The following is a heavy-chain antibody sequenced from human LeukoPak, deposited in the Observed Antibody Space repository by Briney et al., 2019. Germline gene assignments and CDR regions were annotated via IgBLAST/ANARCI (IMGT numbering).Heavy chain of an antibody. CDR1: GFTFSYYW. CDR3: ARWRGSTSERSDY. CDR2: IKQDGSAK. J-gene: IGHJ4*02. Sequence: GESLRLSCTASGFTFSYYWMTWVRQAAGKGLDWVAYIKQDGSAKYYVDSVKGRFTITRDNAKNSLYLQIDSLRVEDRVTYYCARWRGSTSERSDYWGQGTLVTVSS. V-gene: IGHV3-7*01. D-gene: IGHD2-2*01.